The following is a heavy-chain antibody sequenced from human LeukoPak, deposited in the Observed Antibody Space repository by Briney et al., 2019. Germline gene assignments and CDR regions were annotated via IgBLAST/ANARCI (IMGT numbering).Heavy chain of an antibody. CDR3: AKDQATFGGVTYFDY. CDR1: GFTFSSYA. CDR2: ISGSGGST. J-gene: IGHJ4*02. D-gene: IGHD3-16*01. Sequence: PGRSLRLSCAASGFTFSSYAMSWVRQAPGKGLEWVSAISGSGGSTYYADSVKGRFTISRDNSKNTLYLQMNSLRAEDTAVYYCAKDQATFGGVTYFDYWGQGTLVTVSS. V-gene: IGHV3-23*01.